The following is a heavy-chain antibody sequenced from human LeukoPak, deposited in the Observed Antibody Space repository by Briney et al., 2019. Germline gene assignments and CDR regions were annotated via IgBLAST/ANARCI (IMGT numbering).Heavy chain of an antibody. CDR2: FYSGGNT. J-gene: IGHJ3*01. CDR3: ARDRFGRYRNPGNFDL. Sequence: GLLRLSCAASGVTVSDTYVNWVRQAPGKGLGGFSVFYSGGNTYFGDSVKGRFTISRDRSKNPLFLQLSCLTAEDTAVYYCARDRFGRYRNPGNFDLWGQGTMVTVSS. D-gene: IGHD5-12*01. CDR1: GVTVSDTY. V-gene: IGHV3-53*01.